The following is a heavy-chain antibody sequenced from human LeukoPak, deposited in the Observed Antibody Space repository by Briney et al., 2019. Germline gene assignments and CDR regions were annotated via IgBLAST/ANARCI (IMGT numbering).Heavy chain of an antibody. Sequence: SETLSLTCAVYGGSFSGYYWSWIRQPPGKGLEWIGEINHSGSTNYNPSLKSRVTISVDTSKNQFSLKLSSVTAADTAVYYCARKRQRGDIAVVPAAIPNWFDPWGQGTLVTVSS. CDR1: GGSFSGYY. CDR2: INHSGST. J-gene: IGHJ5*02. D-gene: IGHD2-2*02. V-gene: IGHV4-34*01. CDR3: ARKRQRGDIAVVPAAIPNWFDP.